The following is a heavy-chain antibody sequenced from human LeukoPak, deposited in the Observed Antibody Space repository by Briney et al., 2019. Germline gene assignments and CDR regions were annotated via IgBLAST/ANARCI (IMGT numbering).Heavy chain of an antibody. Sequence: SETLSLTCTVSGGSISSYYWSWIRQPPGKGLEWIGSVYYIGSTNYNPSLKSRVTISVDTSKTQFSLKLSSVTAADTAVYYCARVYGSGSRADIWGQGTMVTVSS. V-gene: IGHV4-59*01. D-gene: IGHD3-10*01. CDR2: VYYIGST. J-gene: IGHJ3*02. CDR3: ARVYGSGSRADI. CDR1: GGSISSYY.